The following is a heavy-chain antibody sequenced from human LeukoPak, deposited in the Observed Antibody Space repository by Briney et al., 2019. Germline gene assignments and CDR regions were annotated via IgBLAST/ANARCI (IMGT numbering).Heavy chain of an antibody. CDR2: INPYSGGT. J-gene: IGHJ4*02. D-gene: IGHD1-7*01. CDR3: ARDGVGNNWNYGIFDY. CDR1: GYTFTGHY. Sequence: GASVKVSCKASGYTFTGHYMHWVRQAPGQGLEWMGWINPYSGGTHYALIFQDRVTMTRDTSISTAYMELSRLRSDDTAVYYCARDGVGNNWNYGIFDYWGQGTLVTVSS. V-gene: IGHV1-2*02.